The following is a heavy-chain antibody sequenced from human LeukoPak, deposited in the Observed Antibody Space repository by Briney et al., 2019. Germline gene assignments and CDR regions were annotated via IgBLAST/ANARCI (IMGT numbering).Heavy chain of an antibody. CDR3: ARVECGCYGMDF. Sequence: ASVKVSSTASGYTFTSYDINWVRQATGQRLERVGWMKPKSGSTDYTQKFQGRVTMTRNTSISTAYMELSSLRSEDTAVYYCARVECGCYGMDFWGQGTTVTVSS. CDR2: MKPKSGST. D-gene: IGHD6-19*01. CDR1: GYTFTSYD. V-gene: IGHV1-8*01. J-gene: IGHJ6*02.